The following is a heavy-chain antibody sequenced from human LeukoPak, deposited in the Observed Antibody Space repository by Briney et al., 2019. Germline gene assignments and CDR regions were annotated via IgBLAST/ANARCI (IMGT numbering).Heavy chain of an antibody. J-gene: IGHJ4*02. V-gene: IGHV4-59*01. Sequence: SETLSLTCTVSGGSISNYYWSWIRQPPGKGLEWIGYIYYSGSTNYNPSLKGRVTISVDTSKNQFALKLSSVTAADTAMYYCARLGDRSGYYPFDYWGQGTLVSVSS. CDR1: GGSISNYY. CDR3: ARLGDRSGYYPFDY. D-gene: IGHD3-22*01. CDR2: IYYSGST.